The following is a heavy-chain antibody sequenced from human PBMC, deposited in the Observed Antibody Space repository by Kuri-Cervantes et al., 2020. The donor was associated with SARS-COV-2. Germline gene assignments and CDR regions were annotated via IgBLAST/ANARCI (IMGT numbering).Heavy chain of an antibody. J-gene: IGHJ6*02. CDR1: GFTVSRDY. Sequence: GESLKISCATSGFTVSRDYMSWVRQAPGKGLEWVSLIYSAGNTYYAASVKGRFTISRDNSKNTLYLQMNSLRAEDTAVYYCARDPQRYFDWLLSYYYYGMDVWGQGTTVTVSS. V-gene: IGHV3-53*05. D-gene: IGHD3-9*01. CDR2: IYSAGNT. CDR3: ARDPQRYFDWLLSYYYYGMDV.